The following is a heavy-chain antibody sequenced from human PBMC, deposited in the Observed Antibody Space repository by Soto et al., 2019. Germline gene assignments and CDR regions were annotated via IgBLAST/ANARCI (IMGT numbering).Heavy chain of an antibody. Sequence: QVQLVESGGGVVQPGRSLRLSCAASGFTFSSYAMHWVRQAPGKGLEWVAVISYDGSNKYYADSVKGRFTNSRDNCKNTLHMKKNVRRAEDTAVYYCAREEADCSGGSCYSLWLCHPYYYYYGMDVWGQGTPVTVS. J-gene: IGHJ6*02. CDR2: ISYDGSNK. CDR1: GFTFSSYA. CDR3: AREEADCSGGSCYSLWLCHPYYYYYGMDV. D-gene: IGHD2-15*01. V-gene: IGHV3-30-3*01.